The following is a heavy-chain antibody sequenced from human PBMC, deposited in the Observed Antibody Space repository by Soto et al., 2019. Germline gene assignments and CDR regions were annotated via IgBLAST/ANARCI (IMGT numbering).Heavy chain of an antibody. CDR2: IMPIFGTT. D-gene: IGHD2-2*01. V-gene: IGHV1-69*01. CDR3: ARDTVAPDAVGVRAFDV. Sequence: QVQLVQSGAEVKKPGSSVKVSCKASGGTLSSYIFTWVRQAPGQGLEWMGGIMPIFGTTSYAQKFQGRVTLTADESTDTAYMELSGLRSEDTAMFYCARDTVAPDAVGVRAFDVWGQGTMVTVSS. J-gene: IGHJ3*01. CDR1: GGTLSSYI.